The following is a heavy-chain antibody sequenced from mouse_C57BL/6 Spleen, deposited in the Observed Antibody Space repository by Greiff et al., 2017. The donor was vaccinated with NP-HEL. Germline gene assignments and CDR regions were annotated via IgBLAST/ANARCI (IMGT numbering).Heavy chain of an antibody. D-gene: IGHD1-1*01. J-gene: IGHJ2*01. CDR2: INPYNGGT. V-gene: IGHV1-19*01. CDR1: GYTFTDYY. Sequence: VQLQQSGPVLVKPGASVKMSCKASGYTFTDYYMNWVKQSHGKSLEWIGVINPYNGGTSYNQKFKGKATLTVDKSSSTAYMELNSLPSEDSAVYYCARHGSSPDYFDYWGQGTTLTVSS. CDR3: ARHGSSPDYFDY.